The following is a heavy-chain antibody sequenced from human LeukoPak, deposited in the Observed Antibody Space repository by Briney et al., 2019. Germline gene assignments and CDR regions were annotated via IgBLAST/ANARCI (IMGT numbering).Heavy chain of an antibody. J-gene: IGHJ4*02. CDR2: INPNSGGT. V-gene: IGHV1-2*02. CDR3: ARGDVVVPAAIDY. CDR1: GYTFTGYY. Sequence: ASVKVSCKASGYTFTGYYMHWVRQAPGQGLEWMGWINPNSGGTNYAQKFQGRVTMTRDTSISTAYMELSRLRSDGTAVYYCARGDVVVPAAIDYWGQGTLVTVSS. D-gene: IGHD2-2*01.